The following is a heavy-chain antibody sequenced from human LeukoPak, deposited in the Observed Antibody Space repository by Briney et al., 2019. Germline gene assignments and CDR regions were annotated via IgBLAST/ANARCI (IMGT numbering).Heavy chain of an antibody. CDR3: ARHYCSSTSCYISDY. CDR1: GYSFTSYW. Sequence: GESLKISCKGSGYSFTSYWIGWVRQMTGKGLEWMGIIYPGDSDTRYSPSFQGQVTISADKSISTAYLQWSSLEASDTAMYYCARHYCSSTSCYISDYWGQGTLVTVSS. D-gene: IGHD2-2*02. J-gene: IGHJ4*02. V-gene: IGHV5-51*01. CDR2: IYPGDSDT.